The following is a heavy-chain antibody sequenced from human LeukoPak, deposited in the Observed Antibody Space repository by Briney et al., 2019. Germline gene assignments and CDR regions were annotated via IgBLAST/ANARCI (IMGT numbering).Heavy chain of an antibody. J-gene: IGHJ4*02. D-gene: IGHD6-19*01. CDR1: GGSFSGYY. CDR2: INHSGST. V-gene: IGHV4-34*01. CDR3: ARGLGSSGCYRVYYFDY. Sequence: SETLSLTCAVYGGSFSGYYWSWIRQPPVKGLEWIGEINHSGSTNYNPSLKSRVTISVDTSKNQFSPKLSSVTAADTAVYYCARGLGSSGCYRVYYFDYWGQGTLVTVSS.